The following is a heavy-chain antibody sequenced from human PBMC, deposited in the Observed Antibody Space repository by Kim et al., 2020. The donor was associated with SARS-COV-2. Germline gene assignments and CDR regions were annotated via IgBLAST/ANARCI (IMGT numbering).Heavy chain of an antibody. CDR3: ARGAGSGYYHHDAFDI. V-gene: IGHV1-3*01. D-gene: IGHD3-22*01. J-gene: IGHJ3*02. CDR2: INAGNGNT. Sequence: ASVKDSCKASGYTFTSYAMHWVRQAPGQRREWMGWINAGNGNTKYSQKFQGRVTITRDTSASTAYMELSSQRSEDTAVYYCARGAGSGYYHHDAFDIWGQ. CDR1: GYTFTSYA.